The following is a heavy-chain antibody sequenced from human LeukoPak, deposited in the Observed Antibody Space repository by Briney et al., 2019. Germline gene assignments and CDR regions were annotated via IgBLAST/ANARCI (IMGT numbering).Heavy chain of an antibody. CDR1: GFTFSSYS. V-gene: IGHV3-48*01. J-gene: IGHJ4*02. CDR3: AREVPPDY. Sequence: PGGSLRLSCAASGFTFSSYSMNWVRQAPGKGLEWVSYISSSSTIYYADSVKGRFTISRDNAKNSLYLQMNSLRAEDTAVYYCAREVPPDYWGQGTLVTVSS. CDR2: ISSSSTI.